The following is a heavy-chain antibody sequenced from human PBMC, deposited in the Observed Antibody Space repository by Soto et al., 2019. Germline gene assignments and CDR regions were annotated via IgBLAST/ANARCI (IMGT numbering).Heavy chain of an antibody. V-gene: IGHV4-39*07. CDR1: GGSITGGSISSTTYY. D-gene: IGHD3-10*01. CDR3: ARGRKSKRYYGSGTSDY. J-gene: IGHJ4*02. CDR2: FFIGGNT. Sequence: SETLSLTCTVSGGSITGGSISSTTYYWGWMRQPPGKGLEWIASFFIGGNTYYNPSLKSRVTISVDTSKNQFSLKLSSVTAADTAVYYCARGRKSKRYYGSGTSDYWGQGTLVTVSS.